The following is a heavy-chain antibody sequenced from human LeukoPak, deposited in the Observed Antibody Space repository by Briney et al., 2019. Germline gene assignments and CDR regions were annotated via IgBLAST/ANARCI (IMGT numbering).Heavy chain of an antibody. CDR1: GGSISSYY. CDR2: IYYSGST. D-gene: IGHD6-25*01. J-gene: IGHJ2*01. V-gene: IGHV4-59*01. CDR3: AAAADWYFDL. Sequence: SETLSLTCTVSGGSISSYYWSWIRQPPGKGLEWIGYIYYSGSTNYNPSLKSRVTISVDTSKNQFSLKLSSVTAADTAVYYCAAAADWYFDLWGRGTLVTVSS.